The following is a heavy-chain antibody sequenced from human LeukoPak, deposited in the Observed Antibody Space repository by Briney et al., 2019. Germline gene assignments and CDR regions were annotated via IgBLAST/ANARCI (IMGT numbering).Heavy chain of an antibody. CDR2: ISYSGRT. V-gene: IGHV4-59*01. D-gene: IGHD5/OR15-5a*01. Sequence: SETLSLTCTVSGGSICGYYWRWIPQPPGKGLEWIGYISYSGRTNYNPSLKSRVTISEDTSKNKFSLKLSSVTAADTAVYYCARSHTVWTCFDYWGQGTLVTVSS. J-gene: IGHJ4*02. CDR1: GGSICGYY. CDR3: ARSHTVWTCFDY.